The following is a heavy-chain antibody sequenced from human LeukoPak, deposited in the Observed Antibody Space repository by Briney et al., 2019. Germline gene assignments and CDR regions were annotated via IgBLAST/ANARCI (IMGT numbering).Heavy chain of an antibody. CDR2: INPNSGGT. V-gene: IGHV1-2*02. J-gene: IGHJ4*02. Sequence: ASVKVSCKASGYTFTGYYMHWVRQAPGQGLEWMGWINPNSGGTNYAQKFQGRVTMTRDTSISTAYMELSRLRSDDTAVYYCARDMVRGVKHFDYWGRGTLVTVSS. CDR1: GYTFTGYY. D-gene: IGHD3-10*01. CDR3: ARDMVRGVKHFDY.